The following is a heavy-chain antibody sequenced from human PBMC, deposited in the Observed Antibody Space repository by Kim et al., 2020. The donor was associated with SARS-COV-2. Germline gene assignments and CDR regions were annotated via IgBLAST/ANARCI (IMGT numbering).Heavy chain of an antibody. CDR2: TVNP. CDR3: AKKRAADY. Sequence: TVNPTYAQGFTGRFVFSLDTSVSTAYLQISSLKAEDTAVYYCAKKRAADYWGQGTLVTVSS. D-gene: IGHD2-15*01. J-gene: IGHJ4*02. V-gene: IGHV7-4-1*02.